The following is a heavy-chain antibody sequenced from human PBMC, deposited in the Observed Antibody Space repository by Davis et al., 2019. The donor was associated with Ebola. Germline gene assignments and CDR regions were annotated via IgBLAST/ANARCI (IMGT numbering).Heavy chain of an antibody. CDR2: INPNSGGT. J-gene: IGHJ4*02. V-gene: IGHV1-2*04. CDR1: GYSFNAYC. CDR3: ARGLDFWSTYSTRLDFDY. D-gene: IGHD3-3*01. Sequence: AASVTVSCKASGYSFNAYCIHWVRQAPGQGLEWLGWINPNSGGTTYAQRFAGWGTMTRDTSISTVYMEVNRLTSDDTAVYYCARGLDFWSTYSTRLDFDYWGQGTPVTVSS.